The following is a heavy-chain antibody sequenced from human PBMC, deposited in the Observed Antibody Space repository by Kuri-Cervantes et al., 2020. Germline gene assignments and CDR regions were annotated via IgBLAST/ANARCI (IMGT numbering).Heavy chain of an antibody. CDR3: ARATRGGTGYYYMFDS. V-gene: IGHV4-38-2*01. J-gene: IGHJ4*02. D-gene: IGHD3-9*01. CDR2: IYHSGST. CDR1: GYSISSGYY. Sequence: SETLSLTCAVSGYSISSGYYWSWIRQPPGKGLEWIGSIYHSGSTYYNPSLKGRVTISVDTSKNQFSLKLSSVTAADTAVYFCARATRGGTGYYYMFDSWGQGTLVTVSS.